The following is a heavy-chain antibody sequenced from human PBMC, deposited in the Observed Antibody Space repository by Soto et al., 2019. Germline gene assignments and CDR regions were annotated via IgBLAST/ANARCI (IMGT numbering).Heavy chain of an antibody. V-gene: IGHV4-31*03. D-gene: IGHD3-22*01. CDR3: ARQYYYDSSGYSWFDP. CDR2: IYYSGST. J-gene: IGHJ5*02. CDR1: GGSISSGGYY. Sequence: QVQLQESGPGLVKPSQTLSLTCTVSGGSISSGGYYWSWIRQHPGKGLEWIGYIYYSGSTYYNPSLKSRVTISVDTSKNQFSLKLSSVTAADTAVYYCARQYYYDSSGYSWFDPWGQGTLVTVSS.